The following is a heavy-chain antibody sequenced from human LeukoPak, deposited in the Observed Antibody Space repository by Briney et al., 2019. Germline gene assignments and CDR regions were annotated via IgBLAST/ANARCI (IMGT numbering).Heavy chain of an antibody. CDR3: ARDLAYGTMIVVVIGPPDY. D-gene: IGHD3-22*01. J-gene: IGHJ4*02. CDR2: IKQDGSEK. V-gene: IGHV3-7*01. CDR1: GFTFSSYW. Sequence: PGGSLRLSCAASGFTFSSYWMSWVRQAPGKGLEWVANIKQDGSEKYYVDSVKGGFTISRDNAKNSLYLQMNSLRAEDTAVYYCARDLAYGTMIVVVIGPPDYWGQGTLVTVSS.